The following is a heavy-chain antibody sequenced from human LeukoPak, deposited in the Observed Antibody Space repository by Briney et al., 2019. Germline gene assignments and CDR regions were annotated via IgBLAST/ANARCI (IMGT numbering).Heavy chain of an antibody. J-gene: IGHJ5*02. Sequence: GASVKVSCKASGYGFTSHYVHWVRQAPGQGLEWMGLINPSGSSTLYAQKFQGRVTMTRDMSTTTDYMELSSLRSEDTAVYYCARDNSVGDIAWWFDPWGQGTLVTVSS. CDR3: ARDNSVGDIAWWFDP. CDR2: INPSGSST. D-gene: IGHD3-16*02. CDR1: GYGFTSHY. V-gene: IGHV1-46*01.